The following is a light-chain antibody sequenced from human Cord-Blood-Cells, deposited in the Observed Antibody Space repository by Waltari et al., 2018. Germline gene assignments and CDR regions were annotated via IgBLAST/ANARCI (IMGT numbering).Light chain of an antibody. Sequence: QSVLTQPPSASGTPGQRVTISCSGSSPNIGSNYVYWYQQLPGTAPKLLIYRNNQRPSGVPDRFSGSKSGTSASLAISGLRSEDEADYYCVAWDDSLSGPVFGGGTKLTVL. J-gene: IGLJ2*01. CDR1: SPNIGSNY. CDR2: RNN. V-gene: IGLV1-47*01. CDR3: VAWDDSLSGPV.